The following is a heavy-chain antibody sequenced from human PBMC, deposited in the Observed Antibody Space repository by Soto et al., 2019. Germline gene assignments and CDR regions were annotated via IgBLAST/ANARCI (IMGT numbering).Heavy chain of an antibody. CDR3: ARPTYRSEEPSPDFDY. CDR1: GGSISSSSYY. J-gene: IGHJ4*02. CDR2: IYYSGST. D-gene: IGHD1-26*01. V-gene: IGHV4-39*01. Sequence: SETLSLTCTVSGGSISSSSYYWGWIRQPPGKGLEWIGSIYYSGSTYYNPSLKSRVTISVDTSKNQFSLKLSSVTAADTAVYYCARPTYRSEEPSPDFDYWGQGTLVTVSS.